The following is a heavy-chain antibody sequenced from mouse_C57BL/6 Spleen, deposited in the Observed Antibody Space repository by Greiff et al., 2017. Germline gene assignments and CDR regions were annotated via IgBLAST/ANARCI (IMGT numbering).Heavy chain of an antibody. V-gene: IGHV1-69*01. CDR3: ARGLYDGYMYYFDY. J-gene: IGHJ2*01. CDR1: GYTFTSYW. CDR2: IDPSDSYT. D-gene: IGHD2-3*01. Sequence: QVQLQQPGAELVMPGASVKLSCKASGYTFTSYWMHWVKQRPGQGLEWIGEIDPSDSYTNYNQKFKGKSTLTVDKSSSTAYMQRSSLTSEDSAVYYCARGLYDGYMYYFDYWGQGTTLTVSS.